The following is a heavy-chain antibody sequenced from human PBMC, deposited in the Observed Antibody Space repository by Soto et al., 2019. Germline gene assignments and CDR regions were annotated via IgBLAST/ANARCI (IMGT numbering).Heavy chain of an antibody. V-gene: IGHV1-18*01. J-gene: IGHJ6*02. CDR2: ISAYNGNT. Sequence: HVQLGQSGAEVKKPGASVKVSCKASGYTFTSYGISWVRQAPGQGREWMGWISAYNGNTNYAQRRQGRVTMTTDTSTSTADMEMRSLRSGDTAVYYCSREPPPMDVWGQGTTVTVPS. CDR1: GYTFTSYG. CDR3: SREPPPMDV.